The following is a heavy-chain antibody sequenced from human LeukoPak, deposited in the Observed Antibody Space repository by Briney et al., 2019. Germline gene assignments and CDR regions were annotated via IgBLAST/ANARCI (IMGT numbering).Heavy chain of an antibody. J-gene: IGHJ6*04. V-gene: IGHV4-59*01. D-gene: IGHD6-19*01. Sequence: SETLSLTCTVSGGSISSYYWSWIRQPPGKGLEWIGYIYYSGSTNYNPSLKSRVTISVDTSKNQFSLKLSSVTAADTAVYYCARDGAYGSGWSVDRWDYYGMDVWGKGTTVTVSS. CDR3: ARDGAYGSGWSVDRWDYYGMDV. CDR2: IYYSGST. CDR1: GGSISSYY.